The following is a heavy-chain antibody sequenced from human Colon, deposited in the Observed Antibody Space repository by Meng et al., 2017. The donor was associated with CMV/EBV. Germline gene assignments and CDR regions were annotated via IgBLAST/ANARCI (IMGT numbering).Heavy chain of an antibody. CDR3: VRYENLQHGMDV. CDR2: IKEDGRGQ. J-gene: IGHJ6*02. CDR1: GFTFNTFW. Sequence: GESLKISCAASGFTFNTFWMTWVRQAPGKGLEWVANIKEDGRGQWYVDSVQGRFTISRDNARKSLYLQMNSLRAEDTAVYYCVRYENLQHGMDVWGQGTTVTVSS. D-gene: IGHD1-1*01. V-gene: IGHV3-7*01.